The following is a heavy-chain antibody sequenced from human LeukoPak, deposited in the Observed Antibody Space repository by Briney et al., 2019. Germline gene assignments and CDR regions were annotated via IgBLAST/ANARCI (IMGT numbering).Heavy chain of an antibody. CDR1: GASISTYY. D-gene: IGHD2-15*01. CDR3: VKDGPLGSDF. J-gene: IGHJ4*02. V-gene: IGHV4-4*07. CDR2: IYASGNT. Sequence: PSETLSLTCTISGASISTYYWSWIRHPAGKGLEWIGRIYASGNTYKNPSLESRVTMSVDTSNNQFTLNLTSVTGADTAMYYCVKDGPLGSDFWGQGTQVTVSS.